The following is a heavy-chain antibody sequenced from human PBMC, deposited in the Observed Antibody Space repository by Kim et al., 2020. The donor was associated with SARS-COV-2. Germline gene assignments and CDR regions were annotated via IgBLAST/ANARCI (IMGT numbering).Heavy chain of an antibody. J-gene: IGHJ4*02. Sequence: GGSLRLSCAASGFTFNSHSMHWVRQAPGKGLEWVAAISFHGDISYCLDSVKDRFSISRDNSRNTVDLQMKSLRPEDTAIYYCARGLAITMLDFWGQGTLVTVSS. D-gene: IGHD3-3*01. CDR2: ISFHGDIS. CDR3: ARGLAITMLDF. V-gene: IGHV3-30*04. CDR1: GFTFNSHS.